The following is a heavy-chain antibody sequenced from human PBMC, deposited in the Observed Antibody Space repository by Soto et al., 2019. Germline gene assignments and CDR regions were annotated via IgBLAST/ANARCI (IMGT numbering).Heavy chain of an antibody. J-gene: IGHJ4*02. Sequence: PGGSLRLSCAASGFTFNSYAMSWVRQAPGKGLEWVSGLSGSGDTTNYADSVKGRFSISRDNSKNTLYLQMDSLRAEDTAVYYCAKSTLVVLVIHEFDSWGQGTLVTVSS. V-gene: IGHV3-23*01. CDR1: GFTFNSYA. CDR3: AKSTLVVLVIHEFDS. CDR2: LSGSGDTT. D-gene: IGHD3-22*01.